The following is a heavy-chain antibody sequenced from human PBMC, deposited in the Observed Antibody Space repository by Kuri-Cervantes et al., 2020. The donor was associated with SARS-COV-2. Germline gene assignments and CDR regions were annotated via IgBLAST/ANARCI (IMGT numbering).Heavy chain of an antibody. CDR2: ISYDGSNK. CDR3: ACDWLGYCSSTSCYTLDY. Sequence: GGSLRLSCAASGFTFSSYAMHWVRQAPGKGLEWVAVISYDGSNKYYADSVKGRFTISRDNSKNKLYLQMNSLRAEDTAVYYYACDWLGYCSSTSCYTLDYWGQGTLVTVSS. CDR1: GFTFSSYA. D-gene: IGHD2-2*02. V-gene: IGHV3-30*04. J-gene: IGHJ4*02.